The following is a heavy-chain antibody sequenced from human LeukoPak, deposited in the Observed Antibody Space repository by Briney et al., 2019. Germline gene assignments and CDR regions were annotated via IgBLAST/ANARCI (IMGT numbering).Heavy chain of an antibody. V-gene: IGHV3-7*01. J-gene: IGHJ4*02. CDR3: ARRRGDY. Sequence: GGSLRLSCAASGFTFSDYYMSWVRQAPEKGLEWVANIREDGSAKYYVDSVKGRFTISRDNAKNSLYLQMNSLRAEDTAVYYCARRRGDYWGQGILVTVSS. CDR2: IREDGSAK. D-gene: IGHD3-10*01. CDR1: GFTFSDYY.